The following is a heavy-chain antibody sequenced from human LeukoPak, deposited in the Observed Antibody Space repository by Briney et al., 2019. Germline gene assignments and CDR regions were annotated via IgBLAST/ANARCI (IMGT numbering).Heavy chain of an antibody. V-gene: IGHV4-30-2*01. CDR1: GGSISSGGYS. D-gene: IGHD2-21*01. CDR3: ARAGAYCPSMNCLDY. Sequence: PSETLSLTCAVSGGSISSGGYSWSWIRQPPGKGLEWIGYIYHSGSTYYNPSLKSRVTISVDTSKNQFSLKLSSVTAADTAVYYCARAGAYCPSMNCLDYWGQGTLVTVSS. CDR2: IYHSGST. J-gene: IGHJ4*02.